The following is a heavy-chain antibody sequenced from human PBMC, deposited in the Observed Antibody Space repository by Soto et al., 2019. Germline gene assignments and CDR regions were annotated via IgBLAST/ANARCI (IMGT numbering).Heavy chain of an antibody. CDR3: ARTYECAKSDCYRAFDI. CDR1: GFTFSSYA. CDR2: TSSDGTDN. V-gene: IGHV3-30*04. Sequence: GGSLRLSCAASGFTFSSYAMHWVRQAPGTGPEWVAATSSDGTDNVYADSVSGRFTISRDNSKNTLYLQMNSLRSEDAAVYDCARTYECAKSDCYRAFDIWGPGTMVTVSS. D-gene: IGHD2-21*02. J-gene: IGHJ3*02.